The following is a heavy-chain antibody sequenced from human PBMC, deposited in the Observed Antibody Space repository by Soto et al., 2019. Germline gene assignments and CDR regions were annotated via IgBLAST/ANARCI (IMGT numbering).Heavy chain of an antibody. V-gene: IGHV6-1*01. J-gene: IGHJ4*02. CDR1: WGSVSSNTAT. CDR2: TYYRSNWNF. CDR3: AGELDIHHGLGY. D-gene: IGHD6-19*01. Sequence: SQTLSLTCAISWGSVSSNTATWNWVRQSPSRGLEWLGRTYYRSNWNFDYALSVKSRITINPDTSKNQFSLQLNSLTPEDTAVYYCAGELDIHHGLGYWGPGTSVTVSS.